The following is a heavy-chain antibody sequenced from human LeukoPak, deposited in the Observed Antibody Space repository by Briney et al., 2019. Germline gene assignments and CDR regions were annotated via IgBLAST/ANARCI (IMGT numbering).Heavy chain of an antibody. CDR3: AREKMNSSGYLHVEA. V-gene: IGHV4-31*03. Sequence: SQTLSLTCTVSGGSISSGGYYWSWIRQHPGKGLEWIGYIYYSGSTYYNPSLKSRVTISVDTSKNQFSLKLGSVTAADTAVYYCAREKMNSSGYLHVEAWGQGTLVTVSS. CDR1: GGSISSGGYY. J-gene: IGHJ4*02. D-gene: IGHD3-22*01. CDR2: IYYSGST.